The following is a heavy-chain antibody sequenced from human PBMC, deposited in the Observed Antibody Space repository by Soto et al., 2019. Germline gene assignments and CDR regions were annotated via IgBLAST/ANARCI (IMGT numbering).Heavy chain of an antibody. CDR3: ARARRVVVVLPVDY. Sequence: QVQLVESGGGVVQPGRSLRLSCAASGFTFSSYAMHWVRQAPGKGLEWVAVISYDGSNKYYADSVKGRFTISRDNSKNTLYLQMNSLRAEDTAVYYCARARRVVVVLPVDYWGQGTLVTVSS. J-gene: IGHJ4*02. V-gene: IGHV3-30-3*01. D-gene: IGHD3-22*01. CDR2: ISYDGSNK. CDR1: GFTFSSYA.